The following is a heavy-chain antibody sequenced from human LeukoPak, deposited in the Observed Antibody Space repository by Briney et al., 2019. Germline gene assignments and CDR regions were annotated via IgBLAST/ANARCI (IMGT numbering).Heavy chain of an antibody. V-gene: IGHV3-9*01. CDR3: AKGRYYYGSGSSQHFDY. Sequence: GGSLRLSCAASGFTFDDYAMHWVRQAPGKGLEWVSGISWNSGSIGYADPVKGRFTISRDNAKNSLYLQMNSLRAEDTALYYCAKGRYYYGSGSSQHFDYWGQGTLVTVSS. J-gene: IGHJ4*02. CDR2: ISWNSGSI. CDR1: GFTFDDYA. D-gene: IGHD3-10*01.